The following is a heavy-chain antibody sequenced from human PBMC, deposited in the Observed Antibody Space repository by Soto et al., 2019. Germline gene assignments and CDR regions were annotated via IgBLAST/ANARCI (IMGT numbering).Heavy chain of an antibody. CDR2: VHHSWGS. D-gene: IGHD3-10*01. CDR3: ARQGFGPLHGLVDV. J-gene: IGHJ6*02. CDR1: GGSISSYY. Sequence: QVQLQESGPGLVKPSETLSLSCTVSGGSISSYYWSWFRQSPGKRMEWIGYVHHSWGSSYNPSLQSRDAISLDTSKSQFSLKGTSVTATDPAVYYCARQGFGPLHGLVDVWGQGTTVTVSS. V-gene: IGHV4-59*08.